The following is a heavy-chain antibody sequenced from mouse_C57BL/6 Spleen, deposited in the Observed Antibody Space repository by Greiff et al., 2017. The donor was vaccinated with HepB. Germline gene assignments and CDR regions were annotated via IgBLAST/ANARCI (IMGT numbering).Heavy chain of an antibody. V-gene: IGHV5-17*01. Sequence: EVKLMESGGGLVKPGGSLKLSCAASGFTFSDYGMHWVRQAPEKGLEWVAYISSGSSTIYYADTVKGRFTISRDNAKNTLLLQMTSLRSEDTAMYYCARLGTYYFDYWGQGTTLTVSS. D-gene: IGHD3-1*01. CDR3: ARLGTYYFDY. CDR1: GFTFSDYG. CDR2: ISSGSSTI. J-gene: IGHJ2*01.